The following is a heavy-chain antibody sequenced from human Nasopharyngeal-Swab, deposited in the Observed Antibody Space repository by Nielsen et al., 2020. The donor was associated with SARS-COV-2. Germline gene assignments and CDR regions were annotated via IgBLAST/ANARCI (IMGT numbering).Heavy chain of an antibody. CDR3: ARDWFKGNGSGSWYLDGMVV. D-gene: IGHD6-13*01. V-gene: IGHV3-33*01. J-gene: IGHJ6*02. Sequence: IRQPPGKGLEWVAVIWYDGSNKYYADSVKGRFTISRDNSKNTLYLQMNSLRAEDTAVYYCARDWFKGNGSGSWYLDGMVVRGQGTTVTVSS. CDR2: IWYDGSNK.